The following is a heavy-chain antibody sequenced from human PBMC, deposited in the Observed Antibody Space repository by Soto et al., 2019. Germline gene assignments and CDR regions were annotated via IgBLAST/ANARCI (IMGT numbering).Heavy chain of an antibody. V-gene: IGHV4-34*01. D-gene: IGHD6-19*01. J-gene: IGHJ6*02. CDR3: ARLTRGEQWLVKYYYYGMDV. CDR2: INHSGST. Sequence: PSETLSLTCAVYGGSFSGYYWSWIRQPPGKGLEWIGEINHSGSTNYNPSLKCRVTISVDTSKNQFSLKLSSVTAADTAVYYCARLTRGEQWLVKYYYYGMDVWGQGTTVTVSS. CDR1: GGSFSGYY.